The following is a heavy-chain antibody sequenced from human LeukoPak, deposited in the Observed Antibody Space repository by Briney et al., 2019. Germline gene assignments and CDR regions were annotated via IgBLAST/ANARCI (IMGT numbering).Heavy chain of an antibody. V-gene: IGHV4-59*01. J-gene: IGHJ5*02. Sequence: SETLSLTCTVSGASISSYYWAWIRQPPREGTGMDWLYLLQWGTYYNPSLKSRVIISLDTSKNQFSLKLNPATAADTAVYYCARERGPNCNKDCLFDPWGQGTLVTVSS. CDR1: GASISSYY. CDR2: LLQWGT. D-gene: IGHD2/OR15-2a*01. CDR3: ARERGPNCNKDCLFDP.